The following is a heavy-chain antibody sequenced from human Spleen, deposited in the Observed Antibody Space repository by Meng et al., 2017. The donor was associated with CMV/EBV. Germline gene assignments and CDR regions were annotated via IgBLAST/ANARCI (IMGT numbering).Heavy chain of an antibody. V-gene: IGHV3-9*01. Sequence: GGSLRLSCVGSGFTFSNNWMHWVRQAPGKGLVWVSGISWNSGSIGYADSVKGRFTISRDNAKNSLYLQMNSLRAEDTALYYCAKDCFPGTPGYGMDVRGQGTTVTVSS. J-gene: IGHJ6*02. CDR1: GFTFSNNW. D-gene: IGHD1/OR15-1a*01. CDR2: ISWNSGSI. CDR3: AKDCFPGTPGYGMDV.